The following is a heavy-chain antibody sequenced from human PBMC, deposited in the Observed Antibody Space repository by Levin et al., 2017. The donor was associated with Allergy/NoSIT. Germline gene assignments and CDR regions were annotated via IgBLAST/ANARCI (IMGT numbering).Heavy chain of an antibody. CDR2: IYYSGST. Sequence: SETLSLTCTVSGGPVRSGSYFWSWVRQPPGRGLEWLGYIYYSGSTKYNPSLKGRVTISVDTSKNQFSLKLNAVTAADTAVYYCARANGEPNFDYWGQGSLVTVSS. CDR1: GGPVRSGSYF. V-gene: IGHV4-61*01. J-gene: IGHJ4*02. CDR3: ARANGEPNFDY. D-gene: IGHD4-17*01.